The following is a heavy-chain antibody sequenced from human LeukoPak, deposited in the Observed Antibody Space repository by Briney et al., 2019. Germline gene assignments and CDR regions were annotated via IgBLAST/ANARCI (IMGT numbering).Heavy chain of an antibody. V-gene: IGHV3-15*01. CDR3: ATDGYCSGGSCYSYDN. J-gene: IGHJ4*02. CDR1: GFTFSSAW. D-gene: IGHD2-15*01. Sequence: GGSLRLSCAASGFTFSSAWVTWVRQAPGKGLEWVGRSKSKTDGGTTDYGAPVKGRFSISRDDSRSTPYLQMNSLKTEDTAVYYCATDGYCSGGSCYSYDNWGQGTLVTVSS. CDR2: SKSKTDGGTT.